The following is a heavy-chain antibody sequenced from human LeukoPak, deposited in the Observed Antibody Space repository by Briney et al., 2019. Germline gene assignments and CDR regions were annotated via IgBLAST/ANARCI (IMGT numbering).Heavy chain of an antibody. CDR2: INPYSGGT. V-gene: IGHV1-2*02. D-gene: IGHD2-2*01. CDR1: GYTFTDYY. CDR3: ARPRSTTDLFGRGGVDV. J-gene: IGHJ6*02. Sequence: GASVKVSCKASGYTFTDYYMHWVRQAPGQGLEWMGWINPYSGGTYYAQRFQGRVTMTRDTSSSTAYLDLSRLTSDDTAVFYCARPRSTTDLFGRGGVDVWGQGTTVTVSS.